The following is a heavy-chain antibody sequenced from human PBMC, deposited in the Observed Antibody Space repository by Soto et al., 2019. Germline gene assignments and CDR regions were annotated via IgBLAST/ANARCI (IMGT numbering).Heavy chain of an antibody. Sequence: PSETLSLTCTVSGSSISGFYWSWIRQPPGKGLEWIGYIYYSGSTNYGPSLKSRVTISIDTSKNQFSLSLSSVTSADTAVYYCARADMATIVIDYWGQGTLVTVSS. CDR1: GSSISGFY. CDR2: IYYSGST. CDR3: ARADMATIVIDY. J-gene: IGHJ4*02. V-gene: IGHV4-59*01. D-gene: IGHD5-12*01.